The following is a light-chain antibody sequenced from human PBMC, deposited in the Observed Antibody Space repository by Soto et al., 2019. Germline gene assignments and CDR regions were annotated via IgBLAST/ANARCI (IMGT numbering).Light chain of an antibody. CDR1: QGIRDD. J-gene: IGKJ1*01. Sequence: DIQMTQSPYSLSASVGDRVTITCRASQGIRDDLGWYQQKPGKAPTRLIYAVSSLQNGVPSRFSGTGSGTEFTLTISSLQPDDFATYYCQHYNSYSEAFGQGAKVDIK. CDR3: QHYNSYSEA. V-gene: IGKV1-17*01. CDR2: AVS.